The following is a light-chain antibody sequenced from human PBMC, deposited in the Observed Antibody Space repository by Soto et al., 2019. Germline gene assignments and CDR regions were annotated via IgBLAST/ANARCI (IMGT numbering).Light chain of an antibody. CDR1: QSVTTR. V-gene: IGKV3-20*01. Sequence: IVLTQSPGTLSLSPGERVTLSCRASQSVTTRLAWYQHKPGQAPRLLIYGAFKRATGIPDRFSGSGSGTDFTLTISRMEPEDFAVYCCQQYGSSPRTFGQGTKVDIK. J-gene: IGKJ1*01. CDR3: QQYGSSPRT. CDR2: GAF.